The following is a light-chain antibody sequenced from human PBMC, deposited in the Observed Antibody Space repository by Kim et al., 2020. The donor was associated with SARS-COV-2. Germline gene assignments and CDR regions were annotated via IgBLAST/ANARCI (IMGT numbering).Light chain of an antibody. Sequence: VSPGARATLSCRANQSISTNLAWYQQKPGQAPRLLISDASVRATGVPARFSGSGSGTEFTLAISSLQSEDFAVYYCQQYDDWPPTFGQGTKVDIK. CDR1: QSISTN. V-gene: IGKV3-15*01. CDR3: QQYDDWPPT. CDR2: DAS. J-gene: IGKJ1*01.